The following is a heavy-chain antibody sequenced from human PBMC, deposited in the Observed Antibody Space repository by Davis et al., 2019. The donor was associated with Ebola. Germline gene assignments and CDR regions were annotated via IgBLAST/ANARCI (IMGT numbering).Heavy chain of an antibody. Sequence: GESLKISCAASGFTVSSNYMNWVRQAPGKGLGWVSVIYSGCSTYYADSVKVRFTISRHNSKNTLYLQMNSLRAEDTAVYYCARAMGYSSSWYYWGQGTLVTVSS. CDR1: GFTVSSNY. V-gene: IGHV3-53*04. D-gene: IGHD6-13*01. J-gene: IGHJ4*02. CDR3: ARAMGYSSSWYY. CDR2: IYSGCST.